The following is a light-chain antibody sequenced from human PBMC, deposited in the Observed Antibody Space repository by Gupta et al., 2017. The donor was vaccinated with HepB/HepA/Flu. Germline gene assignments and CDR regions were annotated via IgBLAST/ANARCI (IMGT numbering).Light chain of an antibody. CDR3: QPYESSRSGPVV. CDR2: DNN. V-gene: IGLV1-40*01. CDR1: STNIAVGYD. Sequence: QSVLTQPPSVPPAPGPRVTISCTRTSTNIAVGYDVDWCQQLPTTAPTILIFDNNNRRSAVTPGCFSSTTGASTALAITSLQAEEEAAYYYQPYESSRSGPVVFGGGTKLTVL. J-gene: IGLJ2*01.